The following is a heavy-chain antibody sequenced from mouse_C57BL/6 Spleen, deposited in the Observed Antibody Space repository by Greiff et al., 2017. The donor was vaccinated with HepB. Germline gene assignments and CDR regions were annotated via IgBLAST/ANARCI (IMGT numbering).Heavy chain of an antibody. CDR2: IWSGGST. J-gene: IGHJ4*01. V-gene: IGHV2-2*01. Sequence: QVQLKQSGPGLVQPSQSLSITCTVSGFSLTSYGVHWVRQSPGKGLEWLGVIWSGGSTDYNAAFISRLSISKDNSKSQVFFKMNSLQADDTAIYYCARNSLIYYGNSYAMDYWGQGTSVTVSS. D-gene: IGHD2-1*01. CDR3: ARNSLIYYGNSYAMDY. CDR1: GFSLTSYG.